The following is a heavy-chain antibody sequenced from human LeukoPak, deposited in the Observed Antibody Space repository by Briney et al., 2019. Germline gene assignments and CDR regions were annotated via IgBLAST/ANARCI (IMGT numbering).Heavy chain of an antibody. CDR1: GFTFSAYS. CDR2: ISSSSSTI. Sequence: GGSLRLSCAASGFTFSAYSMNWVRQAPGKGLEWVSYISSSSSTIYYADSVKGRFTISRDNAKNSLYPQMNSLRAEDTAVYYCARDLLWGFDYWGQGTLVTVSS. D-gene: IGHD2-2*01. V-gene: IGHV3-48*04. J-gene: IGHJ4*02. CDR3: ARDLLWGFDY.